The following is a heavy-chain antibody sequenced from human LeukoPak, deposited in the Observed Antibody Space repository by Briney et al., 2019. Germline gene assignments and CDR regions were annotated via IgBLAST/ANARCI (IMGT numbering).Heavy chain of an antibody. Sequence: PGGSLRLSCAASGFTFSSYVMSWVRQAPGKGLEWVSTVSGSGGTTYYADSVKGRFTISRDNAKNSLYLQMNSLRAEDTAVYYCARDLSLVIDYWGQGTLVTVSS. CDR2: VSGSGGTT. D-gene: IGHD3-9*01. CDR3: ARDLSLVIDY. V-gene: IGHV3-23*01. CDR1: GFTFSSYV. J-gene: IGHJ4*02.